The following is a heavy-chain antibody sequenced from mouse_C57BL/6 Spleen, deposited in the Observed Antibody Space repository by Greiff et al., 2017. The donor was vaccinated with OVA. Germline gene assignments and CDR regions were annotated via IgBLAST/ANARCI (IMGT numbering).Heavy chain of an antibody. V-gene: IGHV3-6*01. J-gene: IGHJ4*01. CDR2: ISYDGSN. CDR3: AREGLRVSYAMDY. Sequence: EVQLVESGPGLVKPSQSLSLTCSVTGYSITSGYYWNWIRQFPGNKLEWMGYISYDGSNNYNPSLKNRISITRDTSKNQFFLKLNSVTTEDTATYYCAREGLRVSYAMDYWGQGTSVTVSS. D-gene: IGHD1-1*01. CDR1: GYSITSGYY.